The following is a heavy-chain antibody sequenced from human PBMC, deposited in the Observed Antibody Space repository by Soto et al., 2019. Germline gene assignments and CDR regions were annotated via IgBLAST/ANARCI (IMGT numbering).Heavy chain of an antibody. J-gene: IGHJ5*02. CDR3: ARCGYSNSRPDWFDP. CDR1: GFTFSNYW. V-gene: IGHV3-7*03. CDR2: IKQDESEK. D-gene: IGHD5-18*01. Sequence: LRLSCAASGFTFSNYWMTWVRQAPGKGLEWVANIKQDESEKNYVDTVKGRFTISRDNAKNSLYLQMNSLRDEDTAVYYCARCGYSNSRPDWFDPWGQGTLVTVSS.